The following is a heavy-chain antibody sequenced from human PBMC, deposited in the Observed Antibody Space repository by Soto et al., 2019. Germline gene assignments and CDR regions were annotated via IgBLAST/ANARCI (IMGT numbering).Heavy chain of an antibody. D-gene: IGHD2-15*01. V-gene: IGHV3-30-3*01. J-gene: IGHJ6*02. CDR3: ARAGCDGGSCYTLVGLRYGMDV. CDR2: ISYDGNNK. CDR1: GFTFSSYA. Sequence: QVQLVESGGGVVQPGRSLRLSCAASGFTFSSYAMHWVRQAPGKGLEWVAVISYDGNNKYYADSVKGRFTISRDNSKNTLYLQMTSVRAEDTAVCSCARAGCDGGSCYTLVGLRYGMDVWGQGTTVTVSS.